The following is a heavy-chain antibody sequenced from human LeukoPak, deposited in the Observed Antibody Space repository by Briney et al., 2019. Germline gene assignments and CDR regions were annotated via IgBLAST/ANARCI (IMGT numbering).Heavy chain of an antibody. CDR1: GYTLTGYY. CDR2: INPNSGDT. CDR3: ARDLAVATL. D-gene: IGHD6-19*01. V-gene: IGHV1-2*02. Sequence: ASVKVSCKAFGYTLTGYYMHWVRQAPGQGLGWMGWINPNSGDTNYAQKFQGRVTMTRDTSISTTYMELRRLTSDDTAVYYCARDLAVATLWGQGTLVTVSS. J-gene: IGHJ4*02.